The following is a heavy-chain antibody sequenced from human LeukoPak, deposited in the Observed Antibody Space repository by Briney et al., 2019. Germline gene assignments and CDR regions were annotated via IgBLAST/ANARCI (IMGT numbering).Heavy chain of an antibody. CDR1: GGTFSSYA. V-gene: IGHV1-69*05. CDR2: IIPIFGTA. Sequence: SVKVSCKASGGTFSSYAISWVRQAPGQGLEWMGGIIPIFGTADYAQKFQGRVTITTDESTSTAYMELSSLRSEDTAVYYCARASLGTTPFDYWGQGTLVTVSS. J-gene: IGHJ4*02. CDR3: ARASLGTTPFDY. D-gene: IGHD1-7*01.